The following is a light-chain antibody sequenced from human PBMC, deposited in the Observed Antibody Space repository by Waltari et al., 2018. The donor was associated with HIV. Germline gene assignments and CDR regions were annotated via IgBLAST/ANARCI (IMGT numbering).Light chain of an antibody. Sequence: QAFLTQPPSASGTPGPTVTIPCSGSSSNIETETVYWFQQLPGMTPKLLIYQNFLRPSGVPDRFAASKSGTSASLTISGLRSADEADYYCVGWDSSLSAYVFGAGTKVAVL. V-gene: IGLV1-47*01. CDR2: QNF. CDR1: SSNIETET. CDR3: VGWDSSLSAYV. J-gene: IGLJ1*01.